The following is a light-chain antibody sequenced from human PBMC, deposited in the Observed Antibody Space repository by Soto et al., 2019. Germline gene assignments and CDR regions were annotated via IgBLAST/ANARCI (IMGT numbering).Light chain of an antibody. CDR3: SSYTSDWGV. J-gene: IGLJ1*01. CDR1: SSDVGGYGF. CDR2: EVR. Sequence: QSVLTQPASVSGSPGQSITISCTGTSSDVGGYGFVSWYQHHPGKAPKLIIYEVRTRPSGVSDRFSGSKSGNTASLTISGLQAEDEADYYCSSYTSDWGVFGTGTKLTVL. V-gene: IGLV2-14*01.